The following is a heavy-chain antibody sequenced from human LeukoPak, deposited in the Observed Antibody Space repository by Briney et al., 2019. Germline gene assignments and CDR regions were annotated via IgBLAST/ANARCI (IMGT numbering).Heavy chain of an antibody. J-gene: IGHJ5*02. Sequence: PSETLSLTCTVSGGSISSYYWSWIRQPPGKGLEWIGYIYYSGSTNYNPSLKSRVTISVDTSKNQFSLKLSSVTAAGTAVYYCARSYYDSSGYYFNWFDPWGQGTLVTVSS. CDR1: GGSISSYY. D-gene: IGHD3-22*01. V-gene: IGHV4-59*01. CDR3: ARSYYDSSGYYFNWFDP. CDR2: IYYSGST.